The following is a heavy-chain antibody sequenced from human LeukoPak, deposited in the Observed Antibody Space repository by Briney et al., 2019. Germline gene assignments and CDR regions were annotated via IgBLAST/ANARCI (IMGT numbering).Heavy chain of an antibody. CDR2: ISWNSGSI. D-gene: IGHD2-15*01. Sequence: GRSLRLSCAVSVLTLHDYAMHWVPQAPGKGLEWVSWISWNSGSIAYANSVKGRVTISRDNAKNSLYLQMNSLRPEDMALYYCAKDVSLGYCSGGSCSAHFDYWGRGTLVTVSS. J-gene: IGHJ4*02. CDR3: AKDVSLGYCSGGSCSAHFDY. V-gene: IGHV3-9*03. CDR1: VLTLHDYA.